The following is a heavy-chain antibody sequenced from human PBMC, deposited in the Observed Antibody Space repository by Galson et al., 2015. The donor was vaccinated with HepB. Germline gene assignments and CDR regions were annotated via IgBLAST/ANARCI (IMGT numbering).Heavy chain of an antibody. CDR2: ISGSGGST. J-gene: IGHJ6*02. Sequence: SLRLSCAASGFTFSSYAMSWVRQAPGKGLEWVSAISGSGGSTYYADSVKGRFTISRDNSKNTLYLQMNSLRAEDTAVYYCAKDREWLRNYYYYYGMDVWGQGTTVTVSS. CDR1: GFTFSSYA. D-gene: IGHD5-12*01. V-gene: IGHV3-23*01. CDR3: AKDREWLRNYYYYYGMDV.